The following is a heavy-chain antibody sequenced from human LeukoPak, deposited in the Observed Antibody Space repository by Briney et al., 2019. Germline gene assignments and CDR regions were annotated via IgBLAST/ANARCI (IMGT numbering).Heavy chain of an antibody. V-gene: IGHV5-51*01. CDR1: GYSFTSYW. CDR3: ARLSYYDFWSGSKYFQH. CDR2: IYPGDSDT. Sequence: GESLKISCNGSGYSFTSYWIGWVRQMPGKGLEWMGIIYPGDSDTRYSPSFQGQVTISADKSISTAYLQWSSLKASDTAMYYCARLSYYDFWSGSKYFQHWGQGTLVTVSS. J-gene: IGHJ1*01. D-gene: IGHD3-3*01.